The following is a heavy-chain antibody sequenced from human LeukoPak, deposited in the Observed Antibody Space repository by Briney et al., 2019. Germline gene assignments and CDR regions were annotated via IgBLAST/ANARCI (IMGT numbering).Heavy chain of an antibody. J-gene: IGHJ6*02. CDR2: ISGYNGHT. D-gene: IGHD3-10*01. CDR3: AREVTMVRGVITKFYYYGMDV. CDR1: GYTFTSYG. Sequence: ASVKVSCKASGYTFTSYGISWVRQAPGQGLEWMGWISGYNGHTNYAQKLQGRVTMTADTPTSTLYMELRSLRSDDTAMYYCAREVTMVRGVITKFYYYGMDVWGQGTTVTVSS. V-gene: IGHV1-18*01.